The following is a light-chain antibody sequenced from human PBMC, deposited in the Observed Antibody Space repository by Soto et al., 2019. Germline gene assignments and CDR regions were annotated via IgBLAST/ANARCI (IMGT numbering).Light chain of an antibody. CDR3: QQYKNWPPWT. Sequence: ETVMTQSPATLSVSPGERATLSCRASQSVGSNIAWYQQRPGQAPRLLIYAASTRVTCLPARFSASGSGTEFTLTISSPQSEDSAVYYCQQYKNWPPWTFGQGTKVEIK. J-gene: IGKJ1*01. CDR2: AAS. V-gene: IGKV3-15*01. CDR1: QSVGSN.